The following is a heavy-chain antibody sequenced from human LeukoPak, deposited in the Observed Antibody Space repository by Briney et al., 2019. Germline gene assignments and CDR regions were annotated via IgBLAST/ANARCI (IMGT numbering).Heavy chain of an antibody. CDR1: GFTFGSYE. D-gene: IGHD6-19*01. Sequence: GGSLRLSCAASGFTFGSYEMNWVRQAPGKGLEWVSYISSSGSTIYYADSVKGRFTISRDNAKNSLYLQMNSLRAEDTAVYYCARDLDSSGWFDYWGQGTLVTVSS. CDR3: ARDLDSSGWFDY. V-gene: IGHV3-48*03. CDR2: ISSSGSTI. J-gene: IGHJ4*02.